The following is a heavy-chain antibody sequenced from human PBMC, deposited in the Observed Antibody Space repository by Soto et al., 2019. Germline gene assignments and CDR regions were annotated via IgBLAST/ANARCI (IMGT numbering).Heavy chain of an antibody. D-gene: IGHD6-19*01. J-gene: IGHJ4*02. V-gene: IGHV3-23*01. CDR1: GFTFSSYA. Sequence: EVQLLESGGGLVQPGGSLRLSCAASGFTFSSYAMSWVRQAPGKGLEWVSAISGSGGSTYYADSVKGRFTISRDNSKNTLYLQMNSLRAEDTAVYYCAKGSKRGMGIAVAGTKFDYWGQGTLVTVSS. CDR3: AKGSKRGMGIAVAGTKFDY. CDR2: ISGSGGST.